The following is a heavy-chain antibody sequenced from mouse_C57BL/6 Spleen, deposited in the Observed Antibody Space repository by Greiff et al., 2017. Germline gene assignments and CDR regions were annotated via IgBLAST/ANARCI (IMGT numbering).Heavy chain of an antibody. J-gene: IGHJ2*01. D-gene: IGHD2-12*01. V-gene: IGHV5-17*01. CDR2: ISSGSSTI. CDR3: ARHYSDY. Sequence: EVQLMESGGGLVKPGGSLKLSCAASGFTFSDYGMHWVRQAPEQGLEWVAYISSGSSTIYYADTVKGRFTIARDNAKNTLFLQMTSLRSEDTAMYYCARHYSDYWGQGTTLTVSS. CDR1: GFTFSDYG.